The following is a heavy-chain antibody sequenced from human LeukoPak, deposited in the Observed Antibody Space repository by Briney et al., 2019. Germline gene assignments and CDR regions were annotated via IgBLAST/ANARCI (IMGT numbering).Heavy chain of an antibody. V-gene: IGHV4-59*12. CDR2: IFYNGNT. CDR1: GGSISPYY. CDR3: ARSRVVIIDHYYYYYYMDV. Sequence: SETLSLTCTVSGGSISPYYWSWIRQPPGKGLEWIAYIFYNGNTNYNPSLKSRVTMSVDTSKNQFSLRLSSVTAADTAVYYCARSRVVIIDHYYYYYYMDVWGKGTTVTVSS. D-gene: IGHD3-3*01. J-gene: IGHJ6*03.